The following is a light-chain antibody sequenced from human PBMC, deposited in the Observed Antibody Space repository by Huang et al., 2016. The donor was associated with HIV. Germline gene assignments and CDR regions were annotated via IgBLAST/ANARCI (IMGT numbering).Light chain of an antibody. J-gene: IGKJ1*01. V-gene: IGKV3-20*01. CDR1: QSVSDNY. CDR3: QQYGSFSWT. CDR2: GAS. Sequence: EIVLTQSPGTLSLSPGERAALACRASQSVSDNYLAWYQQKPGQAPRHLIYGASRRAAGIPDRFSGGGSGTDFTLTISRLEPEDFAVYYCQQYGSFSWTFGQGTKVDIK.